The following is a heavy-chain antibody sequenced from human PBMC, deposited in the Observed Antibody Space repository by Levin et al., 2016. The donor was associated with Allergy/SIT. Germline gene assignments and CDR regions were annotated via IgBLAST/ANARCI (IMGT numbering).Heavy chain of an antibody. V-gene: IGHV4-39*01. CDR3: ARHPQYYYYMDV. CDR1: GGSISINGYY. J-gene: IGHJ6*03. CDR2: IYYSGST. Sequence: SETLSLTCSVSGGSISINGYYWGWIRQPPGKGLEWIGSIYYSGSTYYNPSLKSRVTISVDTSKNQFSLKLSSVTAADTALYYCARHPQYYYYMDVWGKGTTVTVSS.